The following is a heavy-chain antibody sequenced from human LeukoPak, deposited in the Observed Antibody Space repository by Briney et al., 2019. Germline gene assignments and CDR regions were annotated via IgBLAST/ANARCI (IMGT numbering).Heavy chain of an antibody. CDR1: GFTFDDYA. CDR3: AKGGIYRGYYYYYMDV. V-gene: IGHV3-9*01. J-gene: IGHJ6*03. Sequence: GGSLRLSCAASGFTFDDYAMHWVRQAPGKGLEWVSGISWNSSSIGYADSVKGRFTISRDNAKNSLYLQMNSLRGEDTALYYCAKGGIYRGYYYYYMDVWGKGTTVTISS. D-gene: IGHD6-13*01. CDR2: ISWNSSSI.